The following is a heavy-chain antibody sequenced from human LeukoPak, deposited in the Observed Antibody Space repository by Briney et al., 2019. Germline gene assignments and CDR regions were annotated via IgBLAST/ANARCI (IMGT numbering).Heavy chain of an antibody. CDR1: GFTFGDYA. Sequence: GGSLRLSCTASGFTFGDYAMSWVRQAPGKGLEWVGFIRSKAYGGTTEYAASVKGRFTISRDDSKGIAYLQMNSLKTEDTAVYYCTPHPNSWGDSRGIDYWGQGTLVTVSS. V-gene: IGHV3-49*04. CDR2: IRSKAYGGTT. CDR3: TPHPNSWGDSRGIDY. J-gene: IGHJ4*02. D-gene: IGHD3-22*01.